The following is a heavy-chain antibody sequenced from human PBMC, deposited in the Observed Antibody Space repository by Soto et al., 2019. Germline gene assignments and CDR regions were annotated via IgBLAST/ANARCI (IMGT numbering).Heavy chain of an antibody. CDR3: ARVRLPTGDYVVPDAFDI. CDR1: GYTFTGYY. V-gene: IGHV1-2*04. D-gene: IGHD7-27*01. Sequence: ASVKVSCKDSGYTFTGYYMHWVRQAPGQGLEWMGWINPNSGGTNYAQKFQGWVTMTRDTSISTAYMELSRQRSDDTAVYYCARVRLPTGDYVVPDAFDIWGQGTMVTVSS. CDR2: INPNSGGT. J-gene: IGHJ3*02.